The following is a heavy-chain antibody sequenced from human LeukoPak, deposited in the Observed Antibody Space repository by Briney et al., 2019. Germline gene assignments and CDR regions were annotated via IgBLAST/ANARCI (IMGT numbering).Heavy chain of an antibody. CDR2: IRPDGDRT. V-gene: IGHV3-23*01. CDR1: GFTFSTYA. J-gene: IGHJ4*02. Sequence: GGSLRLSCAASGFTFSTYAITWVRQGTGKGLEWVSAIRPDGDRTYYANSVRGRFTISRDKSKDTVYLQINGLRVEDTAVYYCAREQSGTRGWYTVDYWGQGTLVTVSS. D-gene: IGHD6-19*01. CDR3: AREQSGTRGWYTVDY.